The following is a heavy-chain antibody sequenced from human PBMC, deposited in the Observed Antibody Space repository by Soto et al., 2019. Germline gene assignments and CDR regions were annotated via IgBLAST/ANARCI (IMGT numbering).Heavy chain of an antibody. D-gene: IGHD7-27*01. CDR1: GFAFSSYG. J-gene: IGHJ6*02. CDR2: ISYDGSTK. V-gene: IGHV3-30*18. CDR3: AKDPIAYNNYWGHYYYGMDV. Sequence: QVQVVESGGGVVQPGRSLRLSCAASGFAFSSYGMHWVRQAPGKGLEWVAVISYDGSTKHYADSVKGQFTISRDNSKNTXYXXMNSLRAEDTAVYYCAKDPIAYNNYWGHYYYGMDVWGQGTTVTVSS.